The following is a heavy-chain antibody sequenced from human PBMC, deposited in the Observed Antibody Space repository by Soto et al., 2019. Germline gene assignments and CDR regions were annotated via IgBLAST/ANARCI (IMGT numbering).Heavy chain of an antibody. D-gene: IGHD3-10*01. V-gene: IGHV3-49*03. CDR3: TGDREAMVRGVIITFNDY. CDR1: GFTFGDYA. J-gene: IGHJ4*02. Sequence: GGSLRLSCTASGFTFGDYAMSWFRQAPGKGLEWVGFIRSKAYGGTTEYAASVKGRFTISRDDSKSIAYLQMNSLKTEDTAVYYCTGDREAMVRGVIITFNDYWGQGTLVTVSS. CDR2: IRSKAYGGTT.